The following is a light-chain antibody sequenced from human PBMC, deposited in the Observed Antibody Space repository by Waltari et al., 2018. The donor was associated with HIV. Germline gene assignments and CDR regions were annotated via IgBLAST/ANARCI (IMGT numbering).Light chain of an antibody. V-gene: IGKV1-5*03. CDR2: KTS. J-gene: IGKJ4*01. CDR1: QSISRW. Sequence: NPMTQSPSTLSAYVGDRVILTCRASQSISRWLDWYQQKPGKAPKLLIYKTSSLESGVPSRFSGSGSGTEFTLTISSLQPDDFATYFCQQYNSYPLTFGGGTKVEVK. CDR3: QQYNSYPLT.